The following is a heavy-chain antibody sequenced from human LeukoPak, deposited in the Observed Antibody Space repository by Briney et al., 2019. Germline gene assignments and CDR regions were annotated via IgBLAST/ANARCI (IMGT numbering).Heavy chain of an antibody. CDR2: ISYDGSNK. D-gene: IGHD6-13*01. CDR1: GFTFSSYA. J-gene: IGHJ4*02. V-gene: IGHV3-30*04. CDR3: AKDRRAEDYFDY. Sequence: GRSLRLSCAASGFTFSSYAMHWVRQAPGKGLEWVAVISYDGSNKYYADSVKGRFTISRDNSKNTLYLQMNSLRAEDTAVYYCAKDRRAEDYFDYWGQGALVTVSS.